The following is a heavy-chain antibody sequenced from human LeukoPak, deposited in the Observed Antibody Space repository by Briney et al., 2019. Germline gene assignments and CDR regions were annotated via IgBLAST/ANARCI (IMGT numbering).Heavy chain of an antibody. CDR1: GYTFTKYA. CDR3: ASGIAVAGTDY. V-gene: IGHV1-2*02. J-gene: IGHJ4*02. Sequence: ASVKVSCKASGYTFTKYAINWVRQAPGQGLEWMGWITPNSGGTNYAQKFQGRVTMTRDTSISTAYMELSRLRSDDTAVYYCASGIAVAGTDYWGQGTLVTVSS. CDR2: ITPNSGGT. D-gene: IGHD6-19*01.